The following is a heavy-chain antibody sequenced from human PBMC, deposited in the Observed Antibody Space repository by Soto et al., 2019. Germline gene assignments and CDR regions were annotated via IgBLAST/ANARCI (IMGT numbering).Heavy chain of an antibody. CDR2: VGGSGSPT. V-gene: IGHV3-23*01. Sequence: GGSLRLSCVASGFTFGSYAMTWVRQAPEKGLEWVSTVGGSGSPTYYADSVKGRFTISRDNSKNTLFLQMNSLRAEDTAVYYCAKDRPSNWRSEAFASFDERGQGSLVTVSS. CDR3: AKDRPSNWRSEAFASFDE. D-gene: IGHD1-20*01. J-gene: IGHJ4*02. CDR1: GFTFGSYA.